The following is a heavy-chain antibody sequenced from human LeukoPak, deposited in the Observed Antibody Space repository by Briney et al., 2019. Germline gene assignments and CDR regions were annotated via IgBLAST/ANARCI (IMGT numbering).Heavy chain of an antibody. CDR3: ARVGYSNYEGPYFDY. D-gene: IGHD4-11*01. CDR2: IIPIFGTA. Sequence: SVKVSCKASGGTFSSYAISWVRQAPGQGLEWMGGIIPIFGTANYAQKFQGRVTVTADESTSTAYMELSSLRSEDTAVYYCARVGYSNYEGPYFDYWGQGTLVTVSS. V-gene: IGHV1-69*01. J-gene: IGHJ4*02. CDR1: GGTFSSYA.